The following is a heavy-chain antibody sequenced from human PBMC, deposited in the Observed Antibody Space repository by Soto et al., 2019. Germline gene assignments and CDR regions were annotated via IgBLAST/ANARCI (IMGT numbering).Heavy chain of an antibody. D-gene: IGHD6-13*01. CDR3: AKIRGYSSSWYDYYYYGMDV. J-gene: IGHJ6*02. Sequence: GGSLRLSCAASGFTFSSYAMSWVRQAPGKGLEWVSAISGSGGSTYYADSVKGRFTISRDNSKNTLYLQMNSLRAEDTAVYYCAKIRGYSSSWYDYYYYGMDVWGQGTTVTVSS. CDR1: GFTFSSYA. CDR2: ISGSGGST. V-gene: IGHV3-23*01.